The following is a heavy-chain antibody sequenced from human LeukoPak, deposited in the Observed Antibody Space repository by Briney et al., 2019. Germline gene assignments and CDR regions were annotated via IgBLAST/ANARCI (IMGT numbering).Heavy chain of an antibody. Sequence: SVKVSCKASGRAFSAYDISWLRQAPGQGLEWMGGSIPIFATPVYTQRFQGRLSITADESTNTAYMELSSLPSEDAAVFYCARAVGGTVLSGGVRFDPWGQGTLVTVSS. CDR3: ARAVGGTVLSGGVRFDP. J-gene: IGHJ5*02. D-gene: IGHD6-19*01. CDR1: GRAFSAYD. V-gene: IGHV1-69*13. CDR2: SIPIFATP.